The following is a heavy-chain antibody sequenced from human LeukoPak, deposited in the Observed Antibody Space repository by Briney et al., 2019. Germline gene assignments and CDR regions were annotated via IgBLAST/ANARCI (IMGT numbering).Heavy chain of an antibody. Sequence: ASVKVSCKASGYTFTSYDVNWVRQATGQGLEWMGWMNPNSGNTGYAQKFQGRVTMTRNTSISTAYMELSSLRSEDTAVYYCARRRSVTIFGVANPLDYYYYMDVWGKGTTVTVSS. CDR1: GYTFTSYD. D-gene: IGHD3-3*01. J-gene: IGHJ6*03. CDR2: MNPNSGNT. V-gene: IGHV1-8*01. CDR3: ARRRSVTIFGVANPLDYYYYMDV.